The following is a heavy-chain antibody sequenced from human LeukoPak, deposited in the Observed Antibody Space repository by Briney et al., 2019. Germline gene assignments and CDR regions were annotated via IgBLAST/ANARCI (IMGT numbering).Heavy chain of an antibody. V-gene: IGHV4-34*01. CDR1: GGSFSGYY. Sequence: SETLSLTCAVYGGSFSGYYWSWIRQPPGKGLEWIGEINHSGSTNYNPSLKSRVTISVDTSKNQFSLKLSSVTAADTAVYYCARASPSYYYDSSGYYYWGQGTLVTVSS. J-gene: IGHJ4*02. D-gene: IGHD3-22*01. CDR2: INHSGST. CDR3: ARASPSYYYDSSGYYY.